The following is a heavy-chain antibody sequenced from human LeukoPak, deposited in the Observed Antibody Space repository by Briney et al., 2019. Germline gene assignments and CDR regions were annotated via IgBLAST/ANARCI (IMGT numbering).Heavy chain of an antibody. CDR3: ARGRGRFLEWLTARDYYYYGMDV. CDR2: MNPNSGNT. J-gene: IGHJ6*02. Sequence: ASVKVSCKASGYTFTSYDINWARQATGQGLEWMGWMNPNSGNTGYAQKFQGRVTMTRNTSISTAYMELSSLRSEDTAVYYCARGRGRFLEWLTARDYYYYGMDVWGQGTTVTVSS. CDR1: GYTFTSYD. D-gene: IGHD3-3*01. V-gene: IGHV1-8*01.